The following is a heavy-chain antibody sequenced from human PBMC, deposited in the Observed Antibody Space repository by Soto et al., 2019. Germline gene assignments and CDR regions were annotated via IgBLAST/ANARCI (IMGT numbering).Heavy chain of an antibody. CDR1: GGSFSAYY. CDR2: VNHSGST. CDR3: ARGDYGDFEVGYKWFDP. D-gene: IGHD4-17*01. V-gene: IGHV4-34*01. J-gene: IGHJ5*02. Sequence: PSETLSLTCAVYGGSFSAYYWSWIRQPLGKGLEWIGEVNHSGSTKYNPALKSRVTISIDTSKNQFSLKLSSVTAADTAVYYCARGDYGDFEVGYKWFDPWGQGTLVTVSS.